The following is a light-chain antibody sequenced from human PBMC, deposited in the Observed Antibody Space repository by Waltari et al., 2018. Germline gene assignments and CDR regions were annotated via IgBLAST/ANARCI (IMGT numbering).Light chain of an antibody. CDR3: QHYVRLPVT. V-gene: IGKV3-20*01. J-gene: IGKJ1*01. Sequence: IVLTQSPGTLSLSPGERATLSCRASQSVRRTSAWYHKRPGQAPRLLSYGSATRPTAIPDRFSGSGSGTDVSLTFSRLEPEDFAVYYGQHYVRLPVTFGQGTTVEMK. CDR2: GSA. CDR1: QSVRRTS.